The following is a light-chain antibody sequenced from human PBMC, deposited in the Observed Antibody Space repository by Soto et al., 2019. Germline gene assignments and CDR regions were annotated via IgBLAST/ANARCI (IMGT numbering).Light chain of an antibody. CDR2: SNH. Sequence: QSVLTQPPSASGTPGQTVTVSCSGGSSNIGSYTVNWYQQLPGTAPKLVIYSNHQRPSGVPDRFSGSKSGTSASLAISGLQSEDEADYYCAAWDDSLNGSAFGSGTKVTVL. CDR3: AAWDDSLNGSA. CDR1: SSNIGSYT. J-gene: IGLJ1*01. V-gene: IGLV1-44*01.